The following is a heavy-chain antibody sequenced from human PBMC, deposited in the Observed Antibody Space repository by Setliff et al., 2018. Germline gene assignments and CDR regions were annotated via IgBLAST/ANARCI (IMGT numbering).Heavy chain of an antibody. CDR1: GASLSSGTYY. D-gene: IGHD5-12*01. CDR2: INYSGTA. Sequence: SETLSLTCTVSGASLSSGTYYWGWIRQPPGKGLEWIGRINYSGTANYSPSLRSRLTISVDTSKNQFSLKLRSVTAADTAVYYCARGGTFRYFDFWGQGAPVTVSS. CDR3: ARGGTFRYFDF. J-gene: IGHJ4*02. V-gene: IGHV4-39*07.